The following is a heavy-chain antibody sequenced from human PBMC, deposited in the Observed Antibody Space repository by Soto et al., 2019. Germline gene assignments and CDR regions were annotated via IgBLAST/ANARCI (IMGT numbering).Heavy chain of an antibody. D-gene: IGHD5-12*01. CDR1: GYSFTSYW. J-gene: IGHJ4*02. V-gene: IGHV5-51*01. CDR2: IYPGDSDT. Sequence: GESLKISCKGSGYSFTSYWIGWVRQMPGKGLEWMGIIYPGDSDTRYSPSFQGQVTISADKSISTAYLQWSSLKASDTAMYYCARSKRSVSGYGDFDYWGQGTLVTVSS. CDR3: ARSKRSVSGYGDFDY.